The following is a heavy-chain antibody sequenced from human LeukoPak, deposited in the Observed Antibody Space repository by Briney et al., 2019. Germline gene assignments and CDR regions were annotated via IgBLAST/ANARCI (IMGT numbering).Heavy chain of an antibody. CDR3: ANWQYSSGWRGDY. Sequence: GGSLRLSCAASGFTFSSYGMHWVRQAPGKGLEWVAVIWYDGSNKYYADSVKGRFTISRDNSKNTLYLQMNSLRAEDTAVYYCANWQYSSGWRGDYWGQGTLVTVSS. CDR1: GFTFSSYG. D-gene: IGHD6-19*01. CDR2: IWYDGSNK. V-gene: IGHV3-33*06. J-gene: IGHJ4*02.